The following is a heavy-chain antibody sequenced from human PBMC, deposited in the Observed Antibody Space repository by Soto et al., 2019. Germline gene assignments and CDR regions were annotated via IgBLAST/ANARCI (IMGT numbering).Heavy chain of an antibody. V-gene: IGHV3-33*01. CDR2: IWKDGNGY. J-gene: IGHJ4*02. CDR3: ALSPTTVVRMGY. CDR1: GFTFNNYG. D-gene: IGHD4-17*01. Sequence: HPGGSLRLSCAASGFTFNNYGMHWVRQAPGKGLEWVAVIWKDGNGYYYANSVKGRFTISRDNAKNTLYLQMNSLRAEDTAVYYCALSPTTVVRMGYWGQGTLVTVSS.